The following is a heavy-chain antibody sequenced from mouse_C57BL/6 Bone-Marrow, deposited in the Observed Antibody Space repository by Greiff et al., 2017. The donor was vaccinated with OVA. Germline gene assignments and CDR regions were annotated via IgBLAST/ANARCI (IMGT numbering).Heavy chain of an antibody. D-gene: IGHD2-5*01. J-gene: IGHJ4*01. V-gene: IGHV1-63*01. CDR1: GYTFTNYW. CDR3: ARGRGVYSNYDAMDY. Sequence: QVQLQQSGAELVRPGTSVKMSCKASGYTFTNYWIGWAKQRPGHGLEWIGDIYPGGGYTNYNEKFKGKATLTADKSSSTAYMQFSSLTSEDSAIYDCARGRGVYSNYDAMDYWGQGTSVTVSS. CDR2: IYPGGGYT.